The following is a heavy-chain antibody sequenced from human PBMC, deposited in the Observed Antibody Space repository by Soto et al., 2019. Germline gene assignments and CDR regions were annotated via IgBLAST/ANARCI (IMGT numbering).Heavy chain of an antibody. Sequence: PGGSLRLSSAASGFTFDDYAMHWVRQAPGKGLEWVSLISWDGGSTYYADSVKGRFTISRDNSKNSLYLQMNSLRTEDTALYYCAKGAGAIYYYYYGMDVWGQGTTVTVSS. CDR3: AKGAGAIYYYYYGMDV. CDR2: ISWDGGST. CDR1: GFTFDDYA. J-gene: IGHJ6*02. V-gene: IGHV3-43*01.